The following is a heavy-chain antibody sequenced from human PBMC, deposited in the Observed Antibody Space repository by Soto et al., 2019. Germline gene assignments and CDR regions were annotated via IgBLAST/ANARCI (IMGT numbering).Heavy chain of an antibody. V-gene: IGHV4-30-4*01. CDR3: AREYYSAQYGMDV. CDR2: IYYSGST. Sequence: SETLSLTCTVSGGSISSGDYYWSWIRQPPGEGLEWIGYIYYSGSTYYNPSLKSRVSISVDTSKNQFSLRLSSVTAADTAVYYCAREYYSAQYGMDVWGQGTTATVSS. J-gene: IGHJ6*02. CDR1: GGSISSGDYY. D-gene: IGHD4-4*01.